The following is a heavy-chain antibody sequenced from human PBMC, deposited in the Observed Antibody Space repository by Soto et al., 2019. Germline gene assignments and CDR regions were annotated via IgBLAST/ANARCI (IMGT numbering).Heavy chain of an antibody. Sequence: ESGGGVVQPGSSLRLSCAASGFTFSSYGMHWVLQAPGKGLEWVAVIWYDGSNTYYADSVKGRFTISRDNSKNTLYLQMNSVRAEETGVYYCARGGYCSGGSCYSRGNDYWGQGTLVTVSS. CDR1: GFTFSSYG. CDR2: IWYDGSNT. J-gene: IGHJ4*02. CDR3: ARGGYCSGGSCYSRGNDY. D-gene: IGHD2-15*01. V-gene: IGHV3-33*01.